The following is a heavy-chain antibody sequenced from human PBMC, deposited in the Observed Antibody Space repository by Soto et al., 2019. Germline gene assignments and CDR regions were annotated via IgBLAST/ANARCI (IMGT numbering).Heavy chain of an antibody. J-gene: IGHJ4*02. CDR3: AKDPPQSRGFDY. Sequence: WGPLRISCVASVFTFSSYAMSLVRQAPGKGLEWVSAISGSGGSTYYADSVKGRFTISRDNSKNTLYLQMNSLRAEDTAVYYCAKDPPQSRGFDYWGQGTLVTVSS. V-gene: IGHV3-23*01. CDR2: ISGSGGST. CDR1: VFTFSSYA. D-gene: IGHD4-4*01.